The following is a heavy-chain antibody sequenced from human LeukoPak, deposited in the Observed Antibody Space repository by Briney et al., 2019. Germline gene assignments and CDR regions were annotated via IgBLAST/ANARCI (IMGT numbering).Heavy chain of an antibody. CDR1: GYTFIGYY. V-gene: IGHV1-2*02. Sequence: ASVKVSCKASGYTFIGYYLHWVRQAPGQGPEWMGWINPHNGDTNYAQKFQGRVTMTRDTSITTAYMELSRLKSDDTAVYYCATVRDIVVGGGPYYFDYWGQGTLVTVSS. D-gene: IGHD2-15*01. J-gene: IGHJ4*02. CDR3: ATVRDIVVGGGPYYFDY. CDR2: INPHNGDT.